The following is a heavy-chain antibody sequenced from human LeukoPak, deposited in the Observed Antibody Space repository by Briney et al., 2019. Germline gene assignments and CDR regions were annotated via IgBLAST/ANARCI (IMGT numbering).Heavy chain of an antibody. J-gene: IGHJ3*02. V-gene: IGHV3-23*01. CDR1: GFTFSSYA. CDR3: ARDNNDRASWSFDI. D-gene: IGHD6-13*01. CDR2: ISGSGGST. Sequence: HPGGSLRLSCAASGFTFSSYAMSWVRQAPGKGLEWVSAISGSGGSTYYADSVKGRFTISRDNAKNSLYLQLSSLRVEDTAVYYCARDNNDRASWSFDIWGRGTMVTVSS.